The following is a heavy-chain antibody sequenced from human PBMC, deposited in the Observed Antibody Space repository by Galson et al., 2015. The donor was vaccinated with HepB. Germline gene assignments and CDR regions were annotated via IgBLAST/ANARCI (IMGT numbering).Heavy chain of an antibody. J-gene: IGHJ3*02. Sequence: QSGAEVKKPGESLKISCKGSGYSLTDYWVGWVRQMPGKGLEWMGIIFPGDSETRYSPSFQGQVTISADKSISTAYLHWSSLKASDTAMYYCARHDYGDYDDAFHIWGQGTMVTVSS. D-gene: IGHD4-17*01. CDR1: GYSLTDYW. V-gene: IGHV5-51*01. CDR2: IFPGDSET. CDR3: ARHDYGDYDDAFHI.